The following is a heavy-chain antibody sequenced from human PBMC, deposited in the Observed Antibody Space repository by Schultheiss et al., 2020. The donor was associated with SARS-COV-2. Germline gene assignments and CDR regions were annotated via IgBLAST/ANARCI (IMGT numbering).Heavy chain of an antibody. Sequence: SETLSLTCTVSGGSVSSGSYYWSWIRQPPGKGLEWIGEIDHSGSTNYNPSLKSRVTISIDASKNQFSLKLSSVTAADTAVYYCARPEGPRADAFDIWGQGTMVTVSS. V-gene: IGHV4-61*01. CDR2: IDHSGST. J-gene: IGHJ3*02. CDR3: ARPEGPRADAFDI. CDR1: GGSVSSGSYY.